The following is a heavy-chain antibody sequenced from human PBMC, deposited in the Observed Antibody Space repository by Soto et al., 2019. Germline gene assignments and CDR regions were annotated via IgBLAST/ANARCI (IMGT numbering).Heavy chain of an antibody. D-gene: IGHD4-17*01. Sequence: PGGSLRLSCAASGFTFSSYAMHWVRQAPGKGLEWVAVISYDGSNKYYADSVKGRFTISRDNAKNSLYLQMNSLRAEDTALYYCAKGSTTTVTTVWYFDLWGRGTLVTVSS. CDR3: AKGSTTTVTTVWYFDL. V-gene: IGHV3-30-3*01. CDR2: ISYDGSNK. J-gene: IGHJ2*01. CDR1: GFTFSSYA.